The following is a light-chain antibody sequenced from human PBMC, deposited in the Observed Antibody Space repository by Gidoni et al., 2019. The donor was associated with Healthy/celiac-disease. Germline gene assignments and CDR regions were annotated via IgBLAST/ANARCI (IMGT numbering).Light chain of an antibody. Sequence: QSARTQPASVSGSPGQSLTISCTGTSSDVGGYNYVSWYQQHPGKAPKLMIYDVSNRPSGVSNRFSGSKAGNTASLTISGLQAEDEADYYCSSYTSSSTPVVFGGGTKLTVL. CDR1: SSDVGGYNY. J-gene: IGLJ2*01. CDR2: DVS. CDR3: SSYTSSSTPVV. V-gene: IGLV2-14*01.